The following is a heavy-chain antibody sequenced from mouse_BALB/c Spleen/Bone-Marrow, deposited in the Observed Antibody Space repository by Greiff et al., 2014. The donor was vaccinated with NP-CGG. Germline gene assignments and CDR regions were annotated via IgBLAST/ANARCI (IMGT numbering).Heavy chain of an antibody. J-gene: IGHJ3*01. CDR1: GYTFSSYW. V-gene: IGHV1-9*01. Sequence: VMLVQSGPELMEPGASVKTSCKATGYTFSSYWIEWVKQRPGHGLEWIGEILPGSGNTHYNEKFKGKATLTADKSSNTAYMQLSSVASEDAAVEYCTRQGFACWGQGTLVTVSA. CDR3: TRQGFAC. CDR2: ILPGSGNT.